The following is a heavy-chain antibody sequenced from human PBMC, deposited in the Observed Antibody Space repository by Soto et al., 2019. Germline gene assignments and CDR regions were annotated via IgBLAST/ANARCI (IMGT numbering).Heavy chain of an antibody. CDR1: GFTFSSYS. CDR2: ISSSSSTI. J-gene: IGHJ6*02. D-gene: IGHD1-1*01. CDR3: ARDPLGTGTSMVNYYGMDV. V-gene: IGHV3-48*02. Sequence: GGSLRLSCAASGFTFSSYSMNWVRQAPGKGLEWVSYISSSSSTIYYADSVKGRFTISRDNAKNSLYLQMNSLRDEDTAVYYCARDPLGTGTSMVNYYGMDVWGQGTTVTVSS.